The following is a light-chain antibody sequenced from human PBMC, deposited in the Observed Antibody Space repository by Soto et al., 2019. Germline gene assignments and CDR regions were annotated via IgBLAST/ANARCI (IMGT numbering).Light chain of an antibody. V-gene: IGKV1-27*01. Sequence: DIQMTQSPSSLSASVGDRVTITCRASQDISNHLAWYQQKPGKVPKLLIHAATILQSGVPSRFGGSGSGTDFTLTISSLQPEDVATYYCQKYNGALTFGQGTKVDIK. J-gene: IGKJ1*01. CDR3: QKYNGALT. CDR1: QDISNH. CDR2: AAT.